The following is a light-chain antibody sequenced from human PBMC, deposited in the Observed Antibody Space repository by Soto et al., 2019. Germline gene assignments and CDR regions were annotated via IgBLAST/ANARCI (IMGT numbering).Light chain of an antibody. CDR1: SSDVGGYNF. V-gene: IGLV2-14*01. CDR2: DVR. Sequence: TQPACEECTPGRSLNISCTGTSSDVGGYNFVSWYQQHPGKAPKLMIYDVRNRPSGVSNRFSGSKSVNTASLTISGLQAEDEADYYCSSYTSISTYVFGTGTKVTVL. J-gene: IGLJ1*01. CDR3: SSYTSISTYV.